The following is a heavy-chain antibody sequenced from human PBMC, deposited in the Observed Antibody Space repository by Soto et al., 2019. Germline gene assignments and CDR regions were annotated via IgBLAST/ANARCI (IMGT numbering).Heavy chain of an antibody. CDR1: GASIGTSNW. J-gene: IGHJ6*02. V-gene: IGHV4-4*02. D-gene: IGHD5-12*01. CDR2: IHDSGST. CDR3: ARVRLPLDTVAPYGLDF. Sequence: SETLSLTCAVSGASIGTSNWWSWVRQSPRKGLEWIGEIHDSGSTESNPSLKSRVTISLDKSKNQFSLNVSSVTAADTAVYYCARVRLPLDTVAPYGLDFWGQGTSVTVSS.